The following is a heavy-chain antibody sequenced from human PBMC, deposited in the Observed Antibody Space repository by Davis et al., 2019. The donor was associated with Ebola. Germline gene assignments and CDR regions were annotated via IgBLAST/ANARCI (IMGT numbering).Heavy chain of an antibody. CDR2: IYSGGST. V-gene: IGHV3-53*01. D-gene: IGHD6-6*01. CDR3: ARDRFEYSSSSEWYYYYGMDV. CDR1: GFTVSSNY. Sequence: GESLKISCAASGFTVSSNYMSWVRQAPGKGLEWVSVIYSGGSTYYADSVKGRFTISRDNSKNTLYLQMNSLRAEDTAVYYCARDRFEYSSSSEWYYYYGMDVWGQGTTVTVSS. J-gene: IGHJ6*02.